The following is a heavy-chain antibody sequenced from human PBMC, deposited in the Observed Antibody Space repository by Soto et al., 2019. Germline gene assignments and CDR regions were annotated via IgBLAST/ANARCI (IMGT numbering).Heavy chain of an antibody. D-gene: IGHD5-18*01. J-gene: IGHJ4*02. CDR2: VSHRGDT. Sequence: SETLSLTCLVAGYSISNGYYWGWIRQPPGKGLERIGTVSHRGDTSNNPSLTSRLTISADTSKNQFSLMLTSVTAADTAIYYCVRGVRGYVSYWGQGILVTVSS. V-gene: IGHV4-38-2*02. CDR3: VRGVRGYVSY. CDR1: GYSISNGYY.